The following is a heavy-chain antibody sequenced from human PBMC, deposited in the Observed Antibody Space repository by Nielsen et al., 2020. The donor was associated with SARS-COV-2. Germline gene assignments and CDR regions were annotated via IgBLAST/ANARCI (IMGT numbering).Heavy chain of an antibody. J-gene: IGHJ3*02. V-gene: IGHV4-34*01. CDR2: INHSGST. D-gene: IGHD3-10*01. Sequence: SETLSLTCAVYGGSFSGYYWSWIRQPPGKGLEWIGEINHSGSTNYNPSLKSRVTISVDTSKNQFSLKLSSVTAADTAVYYCARRIRSGSYNAFDIWGQGTMVTVSS. CDR3: ARRIRSGSYNAFDI. CDR1: GGSFSGYY.